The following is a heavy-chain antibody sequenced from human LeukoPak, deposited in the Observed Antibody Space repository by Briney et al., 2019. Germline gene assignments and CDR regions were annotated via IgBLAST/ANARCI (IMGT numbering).Heavy chain of an antibody. CDR3: ARDLHPTYDSSGYYYGGSFDY. V-gene: IGHV1-2*02. Sequence: ASVKVSCKASGYTFTGYYMHWVRQAPGQGLEWMGWINPNSGGTNYAQKFQGGVTMTRDTSISTAYMELSRLRSDDTAVYYCARDLHPTYDSSGYYYGGSFDYWGQGTLVTVSS. J-gene: IGHJ4*02. CDR1: GYTFTGYY. D-gene: IGHD3-22*01. CDR2: INPNSGGT.